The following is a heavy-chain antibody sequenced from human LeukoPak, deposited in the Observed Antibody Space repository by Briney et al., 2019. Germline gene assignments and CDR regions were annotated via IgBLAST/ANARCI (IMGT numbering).Heavy chain of an antibody. CDR3: ARTTYYDFWSGYYPYYFDY. Sequence: GRSLRLSCAASGFTFSSYAMHWVRQAPGKGLEWVAVISYDGSNKYYADSVKGRFTISRDNSKNTLYLQMNSLRAEDTAVYYCARTTYYDFWSGYYPYYFDYWGQGTLVTVSS. V-gene: IGHV3-30-3*01. J-gene: IGHJ4*02. CDR1: GFTFSSYA. CDR2: ISYDGSNK. D-gene: IGHD3-3*01.